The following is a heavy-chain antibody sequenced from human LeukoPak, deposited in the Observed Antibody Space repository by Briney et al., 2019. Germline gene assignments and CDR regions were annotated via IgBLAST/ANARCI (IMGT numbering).Heavy chain of an antibody. D-gene: IGHD3-10*01. J-gene: IGHJ4*02. Sequence: GGSLRLSCTASGFTFGDYAMSWFRQAPGKGLEWVSYISSSGSTIYYADSVKGRFTISRDNAKNSLYLQMNSLRAEDTAVYYCAREGRPTMVRGVFDYWGQGTLVTVSS. V-gene: IGHV3-11*04. CDR2: ISSSGSTI. CDR3: AREGRPTMVRGVFDY. CDR1: GFTFGDYA.